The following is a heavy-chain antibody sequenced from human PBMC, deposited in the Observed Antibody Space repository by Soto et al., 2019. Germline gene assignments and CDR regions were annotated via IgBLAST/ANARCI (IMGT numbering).Heavy chain of an antibody. D-gene: IGHD3-16*02. CDR1: GFSLNTHGVG. CDR3: VHSYDYIWGSYRPRDVFDI. J-gene: IGHJ3*02. CDR2: IYWDDDK. V-gene: IGHV2-5*02. Sequence: SGPTLVNPTQTLTLTCTFSGFSLNTHGVGVGWIRQPPGKALEWLALIYWDDDKRYSQSLKSRLTINKDTSKNQVVLVMTNMDPVDTATYYFVHSYDYIWGSYRPRDVFDIWGQGTRVTVSS.